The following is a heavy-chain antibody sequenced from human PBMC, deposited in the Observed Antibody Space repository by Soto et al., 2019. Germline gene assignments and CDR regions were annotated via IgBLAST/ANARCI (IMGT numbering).Heavy chain of an antibody. Sequence: PGRPQRLSYAVSEFTLIGYGISWVRDTPVKGLEWVAVISYDGSNKYYADSVKGRFTISRDNSKNTLYLQMNSLRAEDTAVYYCAKGRLRGIAEAEFDYWGQGTMVTVSS. CDR2: ISYDGSNK. V-gene: IGHV3-30*18. D-gene: IGHD6-13*01. CDR1: EFTLIGYG. J-gene: IGHJ4*02. CDR3: AKGRLRGIAEAEFDY.